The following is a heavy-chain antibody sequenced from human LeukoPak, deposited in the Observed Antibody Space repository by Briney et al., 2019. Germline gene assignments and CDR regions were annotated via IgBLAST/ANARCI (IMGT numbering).Heavy chain of an antibody. V-gene: IGHV4-59*08. J-gene: IGHJ4*02. CDR1: GGSITSSY. Sequence: SETLSLTCTVSGGSITSSYWSWLRQPPGKGLQWIGYFYYSGAANYNPSLKSRVTISVDTSKTQLSLKMTSMTAADTAVSYCARSNARDGYNFGYWGQGTLVTVS. CDR2: FYYSGAA. CDR3: ARSNARDGYNFGY. D-gene: IGHD5-24*01.